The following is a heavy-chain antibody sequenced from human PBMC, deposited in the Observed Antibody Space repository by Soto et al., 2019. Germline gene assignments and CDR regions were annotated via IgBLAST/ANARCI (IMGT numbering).Heavy chain of an antibody. CDR3: AREYSGYEGGCSGGRCLNTNYYYYGMDV. Sequence: ASVKVSCKASGYTFTSYGISWVRQAPGQGLEWMGWISAYNGNTNYAQKLQGRVTMTTDTSTSTAYMELRSLRSDDTAVYYCAREYSGYEGGCSGGRCLNTNYYYYGMDVCGQGTTVTVSS. CDR1: GYTFTSYG. V-gene: IGHV1-18*01. CDR2: ISAYNGNT. D-gene: IGHD2-15*01. J-gene: IGHJ6*02.